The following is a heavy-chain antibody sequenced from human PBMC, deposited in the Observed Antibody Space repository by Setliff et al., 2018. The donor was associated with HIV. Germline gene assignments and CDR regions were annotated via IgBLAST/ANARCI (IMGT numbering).Heavy chain of an antibody. Sequence: PSETLSLTCAVSGYSISSGYYWGWIRQSPGKGLEWIGEINHSGRTNYNPSLKSRVTISVDTSKNQFSLKLGSVTAADTAVYYCARESPSSSWFYFDFWGQGTLVTVSS. D-gene: IGHD6-13*01. CDR2: INHSGRT. J-gene: IGHJ4*02. CDR3: ARESPSSSWFYFDF. CDR1: GYSISSGYY. V-gene: IGHV4-38-2*02.